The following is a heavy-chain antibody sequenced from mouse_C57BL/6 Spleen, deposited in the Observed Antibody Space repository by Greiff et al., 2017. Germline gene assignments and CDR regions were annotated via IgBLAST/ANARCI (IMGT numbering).Heavy chain of an antibody. Sequence: QVQLQQPGAELVRPGSSVKLSCKAYGYTFTSYWMDWVKQRPGQGLEWIGNIYPSDSETHYNQKFKDKATLTVDKSSSTAYMQLSSLTSEDSAVYYCARSSSAAYWGQGTLVTVSA. CDR2: IYPSDSET. D-gene: IGHD1-1*01. V-gene: IGHV1-61*01. CDR1: GYTFTSYW. J-gene: IGHJ3*01. CDR3: ARSSSAAY.